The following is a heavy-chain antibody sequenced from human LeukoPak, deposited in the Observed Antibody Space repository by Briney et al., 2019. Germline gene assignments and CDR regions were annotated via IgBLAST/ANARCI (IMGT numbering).Heavy chain of an antibody. V-gene: IGHV3-23*01. J-gene: IGHJ5*02. CDR1: GFTFSSYA. D-gene: IGHD3-16*01. CDR2: ISSSGGST. Sequence: GGPLRLSCAASGFTFSSYAMSWVRQAPGKGLEWVSAISSSGGSTYYADSVKGRFTITRDNSKNPLYLQMNSLRAEDTAVYYCAKDYVNWFDPWGQGTLVTVSS. CDR3: AKDYVNWFDP.